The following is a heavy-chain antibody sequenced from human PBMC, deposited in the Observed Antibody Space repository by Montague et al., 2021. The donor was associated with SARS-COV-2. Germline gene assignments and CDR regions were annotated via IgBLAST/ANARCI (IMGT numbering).Heavy chain of an antibody. Sequence: SLRLSCAASGFTSGDYQMTWVRQAPGKGLQWVAHINQDETAKTYVDSVKSRFTISRDNAKNSLILQMNSLKDEDTAVYYCARSPRGSGTGWLDYWGQGTLVTVSS. D-gene: IGHD3/OR15-3a*01. V-gene: IGHV3-7*01. CDR2: INQDETAK. CDR1: GFTSGDYQ. J-gene: IGHJ4*02. CDR3: ARSPRGSGTGWLDY.